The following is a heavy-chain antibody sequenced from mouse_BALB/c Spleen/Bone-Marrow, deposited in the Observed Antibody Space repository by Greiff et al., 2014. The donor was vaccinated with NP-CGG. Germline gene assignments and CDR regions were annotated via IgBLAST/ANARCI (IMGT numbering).Heavy chain of an antibody. CDR1: GFTFSSFG. J-gene: IGHJ4*01. Sequence: EVKLMESGRGLVQPGGSRKLSCAASGFTFSSFGMHWVRQAPEKGLEWVAYISNGSSTIYYADTVKGRFTISRDNPKNTLFLQMTSLRSEDTAMYYCARKGAMITHYYAMDYWGQGTSVTVSS. D-gene: IGHD2-4*01. CDR3: ARKGAMITHYYAMDY. CDR2: ISNGSSTI. V-gene: IGHV5-17*02.